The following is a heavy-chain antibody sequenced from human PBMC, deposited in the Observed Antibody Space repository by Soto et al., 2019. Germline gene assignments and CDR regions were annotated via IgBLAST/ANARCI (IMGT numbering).Heavy chain of an antibody. CDR3: ARAALSTEDSGFSLQSYRYPMDG. D-gene: IGHD5-18*01. J-gene: IGHJ6*04. V-gene: IGHV5-51*01. CDR1: GYSFTSYW. Sequence: PGESLKISCKGSGYSFTSYWIGWVRQMPGKGLEWMGIIYPGDSDTRYSPSFQGQVTISADKSISTAYLQWSSLKASDTAMYYCARAALSTEDSGFSLQSYRYPMDGWGKGSTVTLSS. CDR2: IYPGDSDT.